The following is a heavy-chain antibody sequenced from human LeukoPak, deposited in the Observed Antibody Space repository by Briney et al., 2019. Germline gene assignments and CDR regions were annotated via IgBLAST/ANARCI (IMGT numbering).Heavy chain of an antibody. CDR2: IYSGGST. J-gene: IGHJ4*02. Sequence: GGSLRLSCAASGFTVSSNYMSWVRQAPGKGLEWVSVIYSGGSTYYADSVKGRFTISRDNSKNTLYLQMNSLRAEDTAVYYCARSNYYDSSGYYFDYWGQGTLLTVSS. CDR1: GFTVSSNY. CDR3: ARSNYYDSSGYYFDY. V-gene: IGHV3-66*01. D-gene: IGHD3-22*01.